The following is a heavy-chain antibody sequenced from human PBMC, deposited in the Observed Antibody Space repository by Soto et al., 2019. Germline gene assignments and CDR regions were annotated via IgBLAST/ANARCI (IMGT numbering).Heavy chain of an antibody. CDR2: ISSSSSYI. D-gene: IGHD2-15*01. J-gene: IGHJ3*01. CDR1: GFPFGSYS. Sequence: GGSLILSCAASGFPFGSYSMNWVRQAPGKGLEWVSSISSSSSYIYYADSVKGRFAISRDNAKNSVYLQMNSLRAEDTAVYYCAREEGYCGGGSCFRSAFDLWGQGTVVTVSS. V-gene: IGHV3-21*01. CDR3: AREEGYCGGGSCFRSAFDL.